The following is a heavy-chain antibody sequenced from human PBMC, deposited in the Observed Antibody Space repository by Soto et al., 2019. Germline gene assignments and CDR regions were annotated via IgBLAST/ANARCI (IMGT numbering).Heavy chain of an antibody. D-gene: IGHD6-13*01. J-gene: IGHJ2*01. Sequence: EVQVLESGGGLVQPGGSLRLSCAASGFTFSNYVMNWVRQAPGKGLEWVSLISANGESPYYADSVRGRFTISRDNSKNTLYLQMNSLRAEDTAVYYCAKEAAAGFWYLDLWGRGTLVTVSS. CDR1: GFTFSNYV. V-gene: IGHV3-23*01. CDR3: AKEAAAGFWYLDL. CDR2: ISANGESP.